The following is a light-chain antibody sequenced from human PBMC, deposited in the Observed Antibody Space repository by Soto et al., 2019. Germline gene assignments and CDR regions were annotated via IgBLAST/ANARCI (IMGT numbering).Light chain of an antibody. CDR3: SSYTSSITWV. V-gene: IGLV2-14*01. CDR1: SSDVGGYNY. J-gene: IGLJ3*02. Sequence: QSALTQPASVSGCPGQSITISCTGTSSDVGGYNYVSWYQQHPGKAPKLMIYEVSNRPSGVSNRFSGSKSGNTASLTISGLQVEDEADYYCSSYTSSITWVFGGGTKLTVL. CDR2: EVS.